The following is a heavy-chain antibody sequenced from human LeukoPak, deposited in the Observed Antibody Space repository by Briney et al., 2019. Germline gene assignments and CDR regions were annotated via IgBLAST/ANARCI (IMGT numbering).Heavy chain of an antibody. J-gene: IGHJ6*02. CDR3: ARHSFPDYSGNYNVYYYGLDV. Sequence: SETLSLTCTVSGGSISSYYWSWIRQPAGKGLEWIGRIYTSGSTNYNPSLKSRVTMSVDTSKNQFSLKLSSVTAADTAVYYCARHSFPDYSGNYNVYYYGLDVWGQGTTVTVSS. D-gene: IGHD1-26*01. CDR2: IYTSGST. V-gene: IGHV4-4*07. CDR1: GGSISSYY.